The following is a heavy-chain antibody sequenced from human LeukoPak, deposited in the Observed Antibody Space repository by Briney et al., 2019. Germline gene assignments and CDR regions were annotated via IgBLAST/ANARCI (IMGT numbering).Heavy chain of an antibody. V-gene: IGHV4-39*01. CDR1: GDSVTSSSNH. J-gene: IGHJ4*02. Sequence: SETLSLTCSVSGDSVTSSSNHWGWIRQPPGEGLEWIGTGYYSGNTYYNPSLRTRLTLSIDPSKNQVSTSLSTVTATDWAVYFCARLSGGNPVNFWGQGTLVTVSS. D-gene: IGHD3-10*01. CDR2: GYYSGNT. CDR3: ARLSGGNPVNF.